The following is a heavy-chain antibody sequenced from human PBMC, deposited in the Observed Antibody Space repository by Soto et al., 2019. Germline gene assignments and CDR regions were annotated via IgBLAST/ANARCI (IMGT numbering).Heavy chain of an antibody. CDR2: ISSSSSTI. J-gene: IGHJ6*02. CDR3: ARDNWWLQSGYYYGMDV. V-gene: IGHV3-48*02. CDR1: GFTFSGCS. Sequence: GGSLRLSCAASGFTFSGCSMNWVRQAPGKGLEWVSYISSSSSTIYYADSVKGRFTISRDNAKNSLYLQMNSLRDEDTAVYYCARDNWWLQSGYYYGMDVWGQGTTVTVSS. D-gene: IGHD5-12*01.